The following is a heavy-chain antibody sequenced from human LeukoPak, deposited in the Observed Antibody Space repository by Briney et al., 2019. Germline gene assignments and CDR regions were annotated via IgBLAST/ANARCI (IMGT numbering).Heavy chain of an antibody. V-gene: IGHV3-11*01. CDR3: AKAAAGFNWYYYGMDV. Sequence: GGSLRLSCAASGFTFSDYYMSWIRQAPGKGLEWVSYISSSGSTIYYADSVKGRFTISRDNAKNSLYLQMNSLGAEDTAVYYCAKAAAGFNWYYYGMDVWGQGTTVTVSS. CDR1: GFTFSDYY. CDR2: ISSSGSTI. J-gene: IGHJ6*02. D-gene: IGHD6-13*01.